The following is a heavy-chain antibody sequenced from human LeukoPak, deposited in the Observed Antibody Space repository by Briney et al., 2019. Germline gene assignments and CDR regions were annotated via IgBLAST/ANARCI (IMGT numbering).Heavy chain of an antibody. Sequence: PGGSLRLSCAASGFTFSSYAMSWVRQAPGKGLERVSAISGSGGSTYYADSVKGRFTISRDNSKNSLYLQMNSLRAEDTALYYCAKDGYSSGWYVGYFDYWGQGTLVTVSS. V-gene: IGHV3-23*01. CDR1: GFTFSSYA. CDR3: AKDGYSSGWYVGYFDY. D-gene: IGHD6-19*01. CDR2: ISGSGGST. J-gene: IGHJ4*02.